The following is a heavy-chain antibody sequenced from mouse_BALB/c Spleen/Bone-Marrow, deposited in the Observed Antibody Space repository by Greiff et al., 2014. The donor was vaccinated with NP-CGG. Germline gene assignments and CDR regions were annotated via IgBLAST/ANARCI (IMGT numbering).Heavy chain of an antibody. V-gene: IGHV14-4*02. CDR1: GFNIKDYY. Sequence: EVQLVESGAELVRSGASVKLSCTASGFNIKDYYMHWVKQRPEQGLEWIGWIDPENGDTEYAPKLQGKVTMTADTSSNTAYLQLSSLTSEDTAVYYCNVWDGNYFFDYWGQGTTLTVSS. CDR3: NVWDGNYFFDY. CDR2: IDPENGDT. J-gene: IGHJ2*01. D-gene: IGHD2-1*01.